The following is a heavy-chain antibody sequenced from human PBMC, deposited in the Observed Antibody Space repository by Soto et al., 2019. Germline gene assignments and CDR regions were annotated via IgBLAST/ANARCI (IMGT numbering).Heavy chain of an antibody. CDR2: ISTNGGST. D-gene: IGHD5-18*01. CDR3: ASSVDTAIAHFDY. CDR1: G. V-gene: IGHV3-64D*06. J-gene: IGHJ4*02. Sequence: GVRRVIQAPGKGLEYVSSISTNGGSTDYADSVKGRFTISRDNSKNTVYLQMSSLRVEDTAVYYSASSVDTAIAHFDYWGQGTLVSVSP.